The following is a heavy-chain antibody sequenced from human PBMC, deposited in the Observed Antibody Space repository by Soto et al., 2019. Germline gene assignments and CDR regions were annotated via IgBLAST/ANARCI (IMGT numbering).Heavy chain of an antibody. CDR1: GGSFSGYY. J-gene: IGHJ4*02. Sequence: PSETLSLTCAVYGGSFSGYYWTWIRQPPGTGLEWIGEINHSGSTNYNPSLKSRVTISVHTSKSQFSLELSSVTAADTAVYYCARGLISGSHYSGGWYYFDSWGQGTQVTV. V-gene: IGHV4-34*01. D-gene: IGHD1-26*01. CDR2: INHSGST. CDR3: ARGLISGSHYSGGWYYFDS.